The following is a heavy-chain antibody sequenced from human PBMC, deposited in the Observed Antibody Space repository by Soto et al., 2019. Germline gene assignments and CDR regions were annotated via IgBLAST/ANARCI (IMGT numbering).Heavy chain of an antibody. CDR2: VYHNGNA. Sequence: TLALTCTVSGCPISMPGYSWSWIRPSAGKAPEWIGYVYHNGNAYPEASLNRRVTISLDGAKNEVSLKMSSITDGNTGIYSCAPMTSSYDGLDPWGQGTTVTVSS. CDR3: APMTSSYDGLDP. V-gene: IGHV4-30-2*06. J-gene: IGHJ6*02. CDR1: GCPISMPGYS. D-gene: IGHD3-16*01.